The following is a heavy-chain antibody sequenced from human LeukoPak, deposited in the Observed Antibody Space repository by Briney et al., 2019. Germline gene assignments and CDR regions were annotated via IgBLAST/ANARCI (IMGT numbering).Heavy chain of an antibody. V-gene: IGHV1-2*06. Sequence: ASVKVSCKTSGYTFTGYYIHWVRQAPGQGLEWMGRINTNSGDTNYALKFQDRVTVTRDTSLTTAYMELSRLISDDTAVYYCARYQLLSFDPWGQGTLVTVSS. CDR1: GYTFTGYY. J-gene: IGHJ5*02. CDR3: ARYQLLSFDP. CDR2: INTNSGDT. D-gene: IGHD2-2*01.